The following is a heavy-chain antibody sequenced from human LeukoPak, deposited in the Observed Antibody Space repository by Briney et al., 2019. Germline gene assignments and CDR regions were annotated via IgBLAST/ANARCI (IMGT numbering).Heavy chain of an antibody. J-gene: IGHJ4*02. CDR2: ISGSSGST. V-gene: IGHV3-23*01. Sequence: GGSLRLSCAASGFTFSSYAMSWVRQAPGKGLEWVSGISGSSGSTYSADSVKGRFTISRDNSKSTPYLQMNSLRAEDTAVYYCAKGGGYDFWSGYYFHYWGQGTLVTVSS. D-gene: IGHD3-3*01. CDR1: GFTFSSYA. CDR3: AKGGGYDFWSGYYFHY.